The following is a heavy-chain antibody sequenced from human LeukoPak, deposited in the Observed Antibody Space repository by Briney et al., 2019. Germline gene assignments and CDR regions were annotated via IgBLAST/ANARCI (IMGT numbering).Heavy chain of an antibody. CDR3: AREIRGGDGYGMDV. CDR2: INPNSGGT. Sequence: ASVKVSCKASGYTFTGYYMHGVRQAPGQGLEWMGWINPNSGGTNYAQKFQGWVTMTRDTSISTAYMELSRLRSDDTAVYYCAREIRGGDGYGMDVWGKGTTVTVSS. D-gene: IGHD2-21*02. V-gene: IGHV1-2*04. J-gene: IGHJ6*04. CDR1: GYTFTGYY.